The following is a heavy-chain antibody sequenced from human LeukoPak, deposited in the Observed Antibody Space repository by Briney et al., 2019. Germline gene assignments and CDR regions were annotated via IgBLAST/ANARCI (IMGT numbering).Heavy chain of an antibody. CDR1: GGSISSGGSY. CDR2: IYYSGST. CDR3: ARDLVAVAAPGYYYGMDV. J-gene: IGHJ6*02. Sequence: PSETLSLTCTVSGGSISSGGSYWSWIRQHPGKGLEWIGYIYYSGSTYYNPSLKSRVTISVDTSKNQFSLKLSSVTAADTAVYYCARDLVAVAAPGYYYGMDVWGQGTTVTVSS. V-gene: IGHV4-31*03. D-gene: IGHD2-15*01.